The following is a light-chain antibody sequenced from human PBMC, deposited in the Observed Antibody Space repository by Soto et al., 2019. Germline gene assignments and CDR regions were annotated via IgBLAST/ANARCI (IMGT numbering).Light chain of an antibody. CDR2: WAS. Sequence: DIVMTQSPDSLAESLGERATIRCESSQSILSTFNNKNKIAWYQQIQGQPPKLLIYWASTREFGVPDRFSGSGSGTDFTLTVSSVQAEDVATYFCQHYYTAPVTFGQGTRLEIK. CDR3: QHYYTAPVT. J-gene: IGKJ5*01. CDR1: QSILSTFNNKNK. V-gene: IGKV4-1*01.